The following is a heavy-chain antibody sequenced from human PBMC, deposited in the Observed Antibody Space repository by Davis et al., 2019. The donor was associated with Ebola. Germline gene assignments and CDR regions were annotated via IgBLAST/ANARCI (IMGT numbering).Heavy chain of an antibody. J-gene: IGHJ5*02. CDR2: IRTKRNDYAT. CDR1: GFSFSDSA. V-gene: IGHV3-73*01. D-gene: IGHD5-12*01. CDR3: TLRAT. Sequence: GGSLSLSSAASGFSFSDSAIHWVRQASGKGLEWVGRIRTKRNDYATAFAASVKGRFTISRDDSKNMASLQMNSLKTEDTAVYYCTLRATWGQGTLVTVSS.